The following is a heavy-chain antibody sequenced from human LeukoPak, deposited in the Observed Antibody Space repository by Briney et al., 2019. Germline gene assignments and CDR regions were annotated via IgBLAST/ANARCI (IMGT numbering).Heavy chain of an antibody. Sequence: PSETLSLTCAVYGGSFSGYYWSWIRQPPGKGLEWIGEINHSGSTNYNPSLKSRVTISVDTSKNQFSLKLSSVTAADTAGYSCARRVKSRSEFDYWGQGTLVTVSS. J-gene: IGHJ4*02. CDR3: ARRVKSRSEFDY. V-gene: IGHV4-34*01. CDR1: GGSFSGYY. CDR2: INHSGST. D-gene: IGHD2-8*01.